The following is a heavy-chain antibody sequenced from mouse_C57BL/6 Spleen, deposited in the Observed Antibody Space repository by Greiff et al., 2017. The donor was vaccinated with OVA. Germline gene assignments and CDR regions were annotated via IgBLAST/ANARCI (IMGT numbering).Heavy chain of an antibody. Sequence: QVQLKQSGAELVKPGASVKISCKASGYAFSSYWMNWVKQRPGKGLEWIGQIYPGDGDTNYNGKFKGKATLTADKSSSTAYMQLSSLTSEDSAVYFCARYYYGSSDVGWYFEVWGTGTTLTVSS. J-gene: IGHJ1*03. CDR2: IYPGDGDT. V-gene: IGHV1-80*01. CDR1: GYAFSSYW. D-gene: IGHD1-1*01. CDR3: ARYYYGSSDVGWYFEV.